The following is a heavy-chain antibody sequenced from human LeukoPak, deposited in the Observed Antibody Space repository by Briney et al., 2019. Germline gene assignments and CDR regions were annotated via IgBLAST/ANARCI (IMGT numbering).Heavy chain of an antibody. Sequence: GGSLRLSCAASEFTFTNYAMHWVRQAPGRGLEWVAVISYDGSNKYYADSVKGRFTISRDNSKNTLYLQMNSLRAEDTAVYYCARAHNIYYYGSGSYYPYWGQGTLVTVSS. CDR3: ARAHNIYYYGSGSYYPY. CDR1: EFTFTNYA. CDR2: ISYDGSNK. J-gene: IGHJ4*02. V-gene: IGHV3-30*04. D-gene: IGHD3-10*01.